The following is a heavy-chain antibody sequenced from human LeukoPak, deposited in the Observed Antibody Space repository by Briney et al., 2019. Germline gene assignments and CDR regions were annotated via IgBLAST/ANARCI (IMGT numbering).Heavy chain of an antibody. J-gene: IGHJ3*02. Sequence: SETLSLTCAVSGYSISSGYYWGWIRQPPGKGLEWIGSIYHSGSTYYNPSLKSRVTISVDTSKNQFSLKLSSVTAADTAVYYCARRLYYYDSTLYSGYAFDIWDQGTMVTVSS. CDR3: ARRLYYYDSTLYSGYAFDI. CDR2: IYHSGST. D-gene: IGHD3-22*01. CDR1: GYSISSGYY. V-gene: IGHV4-38-2*01.